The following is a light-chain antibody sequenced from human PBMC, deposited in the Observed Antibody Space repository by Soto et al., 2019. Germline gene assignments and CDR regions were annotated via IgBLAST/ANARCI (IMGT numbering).Light chain of an antibody. J-gene: IGKJ1*01. V-gene: IGKV1-5*03. CDR1: QSIGSL. CDR2: KAS. CDR3: QQYRSYPLT. Sequence: DIQMTQSPSTLSATVGDRVTITCRASQSIGSLLAWYQQKPGKAPKLLIYKASSLESGVASRFSGSGSGTEFTLTISSLQPDDLATYSCQQYRSYPLTFGQGTKVEIK.